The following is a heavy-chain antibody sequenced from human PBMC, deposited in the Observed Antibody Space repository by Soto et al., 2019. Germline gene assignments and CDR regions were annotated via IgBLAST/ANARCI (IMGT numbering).Heavy chain of an antibody. D-gene: IGHD2-15*01. J-gene: IGHJ6*02. CDR1: GGTFSGYA. Sequence: SVKVSCKASGGTFSGYAISWVRQAPGQGLEWMGGIIPIFGTANYAQKFQGRVTITADESTSTAYMELSSLRSEDTAVYYCATAHYFCSGGSCYGYYYYGMDVWGQGTTVTVSS. CDR3: ATAHYFCSGGSCYGYYYYGMDV. V-gene: IGHV1-69*13. CDR2: IIPIFGTA.